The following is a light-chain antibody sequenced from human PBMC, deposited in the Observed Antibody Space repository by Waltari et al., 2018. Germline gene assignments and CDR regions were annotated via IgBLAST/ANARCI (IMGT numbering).Light chain of an antibody. Sequence: EIVLTQSPGTLSLSPGDRATPSCRASQSVTSSYLAWYQQKPGQAPRLLIYSASSRATGIPNRFSGSGSGTDFTLTISGLEPEDFAVYYCQQYAYSPLTFGGGTKVEIK. V-gene: IGKV3-20*01. CDR2: SAS. CDR1: QSVTSSY. J-gene: IGKJ4*01. CDR3: QQYAYSPLT.